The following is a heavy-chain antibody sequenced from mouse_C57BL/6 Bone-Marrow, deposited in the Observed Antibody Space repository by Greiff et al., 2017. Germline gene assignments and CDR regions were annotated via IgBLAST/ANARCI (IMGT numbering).Heavy chain of an antibody. Sequence: QVQLQQSGAELARPGASVKLSCKASGYTFTSYGISWVKQRTGQGLEWIGEIYPRSGNTYYNEKFKGKATLTADKSSSTAYMELRSLTSEDSAVYFCARWEYYGSSPYAMDYWGQGTSVTVSS. V-gene: IGHV1-81*01. CDR1: GYTFTSYG. J-gene: IGHJ4*01. D-gene: IGHD1-1*01. CDR2: IYPRSGNT. CDR3: ARWEYYGSSPYAMDY.